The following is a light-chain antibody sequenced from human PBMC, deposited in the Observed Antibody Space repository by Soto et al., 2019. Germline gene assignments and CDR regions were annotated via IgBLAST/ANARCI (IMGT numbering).Light chain of an antibody. Sequence: SLLSDSTCSRSASVVNRAPINFRASQGINNYLNWYQQKPGRAPKLLIYDASNLEAGVPSRFRGSGSGTDFTFTISRLQPDDIATYYCQSYENLPRFGEGRRLDIK. J-gene: IGKJ5*01. V-gene: IGKV1-33*01. CDR2: DAS. CDR1: QGINNY. CDR3: QSYENLPR.